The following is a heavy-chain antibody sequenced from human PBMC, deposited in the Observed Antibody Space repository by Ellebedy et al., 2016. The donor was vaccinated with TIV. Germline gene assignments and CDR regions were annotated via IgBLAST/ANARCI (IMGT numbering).Heavy chain of an antibody. CDR3: ARRITMVRGVIRETYAFDI. CDR2: IYAGDSDT. CDR1: GYSFTSYW. Sequence: KVSCKGSGYSFTSYWIGWARQMPGKGLEWRGLIYAGDSDTRFSPSFQGQVTISADKSINTAYLQWSSLKASDTAMYYCARRITMVRGVIRETYAFDIWGQGTMVTVSS. D-gene: IGHD3-10*01. V-gene: IGHV5-51*01. J-gene: IGHJ3*02.